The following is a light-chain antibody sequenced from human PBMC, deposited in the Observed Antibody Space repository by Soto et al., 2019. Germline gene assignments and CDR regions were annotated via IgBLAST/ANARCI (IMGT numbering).Light chain of an antibody. V-gene: IGKV1-8*01. J-gene: IGKJ5*01. Sequence: AIRMTQTPSSFSASTGDRVSITCRASQGLSSYLAWYQQKPGKDPKIMIYAASTLQSGVTSRFSGSGSGTDFTLTISCLQSEEFATYYCQQYYSYPITFGHWTRLDIK. CDR3: QQYYSYPIT. CDR1: QGLSSY. CDR2: AAS.